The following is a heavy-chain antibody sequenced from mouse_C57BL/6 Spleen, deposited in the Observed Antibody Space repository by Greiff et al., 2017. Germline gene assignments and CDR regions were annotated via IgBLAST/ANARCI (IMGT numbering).Heavy chain of an antibody. CDR2: ISDGGSYT. V-gene: IGHV5-4*03. J-gene: IGHJ3*01. CDR3: ANWDGGWFAY. Sequence: EVMLVESGGGLVKPGGSLKLSCAASGFTFSSYAMSWVRQTPEKRLEWVATISDGGSYTYYPDNVKGRFTISRDNAKNNLYLQMSHLKSEDTAMYYCANWDGGWFAYWGQGTLVTVSA. D-gene: IGHD4-1*01. CDR1: GFTFSSYA.